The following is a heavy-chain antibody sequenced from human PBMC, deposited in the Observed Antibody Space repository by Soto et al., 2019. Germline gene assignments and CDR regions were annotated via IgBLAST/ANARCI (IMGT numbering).Heavy chain of an antibody. V-gene: IGHV1-18*01. CDR2: TSAYNGNT. CDR1: GYTFTSYG. J-gene: IGHJ5*02. CDR3: ARGTRTIFGTNWFDP. D-gene: IGHD3-3*01. Sequence: GASVKVSCKASGYTFTSYGISWVRQAPGQGLEWMGWTSAYNGNTNYAQKLQGRVTMTTDTSTSTAYMELRSLRSDDTAVYYCARGTRTIFGTNWFDPWGQGTLVTVSS.